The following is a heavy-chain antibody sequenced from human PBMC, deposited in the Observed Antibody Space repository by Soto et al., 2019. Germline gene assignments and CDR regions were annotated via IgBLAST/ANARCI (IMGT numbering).Heavy chain of an antibody. D-gene: IGHD3-10*01. CDR3: VKHQVSLVRGISPFDY. CDR1: GFTFNSND. Sequence: GGSLRLSCAVSGFTFNSNDMTWVRQAPGKGLEWVSTISSSGAFTYHADSVRGRPTISRDNSKNTVYLQMNSLRAEDTAVYYCVKHQVSLVRGISPFDYWGQGALVTVS. V-gene: IGHV3-23*01. J-gene: IGHJ4*02. CDR2: ISSSGAFT.